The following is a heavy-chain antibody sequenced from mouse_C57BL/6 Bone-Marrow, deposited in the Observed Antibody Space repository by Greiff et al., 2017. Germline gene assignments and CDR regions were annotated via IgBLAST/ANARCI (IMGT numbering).Heavy chain of an antibody. Sequence: QVQLKQPGAELVRPGSSVKLSCKASGYTFTSYWMDWVKQRPGQGLEWIGNIYPSDSETHYNQKFKDKATLTVDKSYSTAYMQLSSLTSEDSAVYYCARRTMLHLYFDVWGTGTTVTVSS. D-gene: IGHD1-1*02. CDR2: IYPSDSET. V-gene: IGHV1-61*01. CDR3: ARRTMLHLYFDV. J-gene: IGHJ1*03. CDR1: GYTFTSYW.